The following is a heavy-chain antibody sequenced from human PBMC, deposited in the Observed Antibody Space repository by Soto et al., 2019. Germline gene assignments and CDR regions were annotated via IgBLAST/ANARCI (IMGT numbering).Heavy chain of an antibody. J-gene: IGHJ3*02. Sequence: QVQLQESGPGLVKPSQTLSLTCTVSGGSISSGSYYWSWIRQHPGKGLEWIGYIFNSGSTYYNPSLKSRVTLSVDTSKNQFFLKLSSVTAADTAVYYSARVGISGTIDAFDIWGQGTMVTVSS. D-gene: IGHD1-20*01. CDR2: IFNSGST. CDR1: GGSISSGSYY. CDR3: ARVGISGTIDAFDI. V-gene: IGHV4-31*03.